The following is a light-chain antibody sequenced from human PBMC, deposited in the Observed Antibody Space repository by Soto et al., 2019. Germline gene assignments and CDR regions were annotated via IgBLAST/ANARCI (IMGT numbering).Light chain of an antibody. CDR2: EVS. Sequence: QSALTQPASVSASPGQSIAISCTGTSSDIGTYNYVSWYQQHPGKAPKLMVYEVSNRPSGVYHRFSGSKSGNTASLTISGLQAEDEGDYYCISFTRSNTFVFGAGTKLTVL. CDR3: ISFTRSNTFV. J-gene: IGLJ1*01. CDR1: SSDIGTYNY. V-gene: IGLV2-14*01.